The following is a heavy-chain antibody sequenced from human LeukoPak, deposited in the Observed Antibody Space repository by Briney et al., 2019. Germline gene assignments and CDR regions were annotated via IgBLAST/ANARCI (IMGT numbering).Heavy chain of an antibody. J-gene: IGHJ4*02. CDR2: VDPEDGET. Sequence: GASVKVSCKASGYTFTDYYMHWVQQAPGKGLEWMGRVDPEDGETIYAEKFQGRVTITADTSTDTAYMELSSLRSEDTAVYYCATGHSGWVNYWGQGTLVTVSS. D-gene: IGHD6-19*01. CDR3: ATGHSGWVNY. CDR1: GYTFTDYY. V-gene: IGHV1-69-2*01.